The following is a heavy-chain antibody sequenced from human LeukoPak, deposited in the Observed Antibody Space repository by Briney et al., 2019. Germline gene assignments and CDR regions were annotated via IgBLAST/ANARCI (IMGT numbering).Heavy chain of an antibody. CDR2: ISGSGGST. J-gene: IGHJ4*02. V-gene: IGHV3-23*01. CDR3: AKASRDGYNYRY. Sequence: GSLRLSCAASGFTFSSYAMSWVRQAPGKGLEWVSAISGSGGSTYYADSVKGRFTISGANSKNTLYLQMNSLRAEDTAVYYCAKASRDGYNYRYWGQGTLVTVSS. D-gene: IGHD5-24*01. CDR1: GFTFSSYA.